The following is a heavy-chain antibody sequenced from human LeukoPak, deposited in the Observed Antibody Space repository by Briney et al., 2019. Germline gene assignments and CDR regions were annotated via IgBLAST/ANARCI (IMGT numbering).Heavy chain of an antibody. D-gene: IGHD1-26*01. Sequence: KPSETLSLTCNVSGGSISSYYWNWIRQPPGKGLEWIGYIYYSGITNYNPSLKSRVTISVDTSKNQFSLKLTSVTAADTAVYYCARAGRWEGRPHAFDIWGQGTMVTVSS. J-gene: IGHJ3*02. CDR3: ARAGRWEGRPHAFDI. CDR1: GGSISSYY. V-gene: IGHV4-59*01. CDR2: IYYSGIT.